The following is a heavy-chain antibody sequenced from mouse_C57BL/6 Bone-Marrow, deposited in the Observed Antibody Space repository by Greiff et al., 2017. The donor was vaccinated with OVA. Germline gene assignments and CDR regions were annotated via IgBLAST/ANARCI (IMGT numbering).Heavy chain of an antibody. CDR3: ARLDGYFYAMDY. Sequence: EVNVVESGGGLVKPGGSLKLSCAASGFTFSSYTMSWVRQTPEKRLEWVATISGGGGNTYYPDSVKGRFTISRDNAKNTLYLQMSSLRSEDTALYYCARLDGYFYAMDYWGQGTSVTVSS. D-gene: IGHD2-3*01. CDR2: ISGGGGNT. J-gene: IGHJ4*01. CDR1: GFTFSSYT. V-gene: IGHV5-9*01.